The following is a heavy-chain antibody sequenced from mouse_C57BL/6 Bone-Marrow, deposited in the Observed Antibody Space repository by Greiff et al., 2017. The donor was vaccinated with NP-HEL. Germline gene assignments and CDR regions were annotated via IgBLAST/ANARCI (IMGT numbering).Heavy chain of an antibody. D-gene: IGHD2-2*01. J-gene: IGHJ4*01. CDR1: GYTFTSYW. CDR2: INPSNGGT. V-gene: IGHV1-53*01. CDR3: ARLWLRDAMDY. Sequence: QVQLQQPGTELVKPGASVKLSCKASGYTFTSYWMHWVKQRPGQGLEWIGNINPSNGGTNYNEKFKSKATLTVDKSSSTADMQLSSLTSEDSAVNYCARLWLRDAMDYWGQGTSVTVSS.